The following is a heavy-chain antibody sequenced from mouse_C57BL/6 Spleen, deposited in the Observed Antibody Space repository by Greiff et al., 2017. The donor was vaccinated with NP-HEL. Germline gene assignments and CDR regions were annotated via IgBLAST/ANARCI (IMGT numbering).Heavy chain of an antibody. CDR1: GYTFTSYG. CDR2: IYPRSGNT. J-gene: IGHJ2*01. CDR3: ARSGVTVITTVALDY. Sequence: QVHVKQSGAELARPGASVKLSCKASGYTFTSYGISWVKQRTGQGLEWIGEIYPRSGNTYYNEKFKGKATLTADKSSSTAYMELRSLTSEDSAVYFCARSGVTVITTVALDYWGQGTTLTVSS. V-gene: IGHV1-81*01. D-gene: IGHD1-1*01.